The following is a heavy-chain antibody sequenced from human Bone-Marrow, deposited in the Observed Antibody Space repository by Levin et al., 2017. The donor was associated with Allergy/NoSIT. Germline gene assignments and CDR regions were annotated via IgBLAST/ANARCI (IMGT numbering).Heavy chain of an antibody. V-gene: IGHV1-18*01. D-gene: IGHD3-16*01. CDR1: GYTFIDYG. CDR2: ISTYNGNT. CDR3: ARGLGGSYFYGMDV. J-gene: IGHJ6*02. Sequence: ASVKVSCKASGYTFIDYGITWVRQAPGHGLEWLGWISTYNGNTHVAQKFQGRVIMTRDTSTNTAYMDLRSLRSDDAAVYFCARGLGGSYFYGMDVWGQGTTVTVSS.